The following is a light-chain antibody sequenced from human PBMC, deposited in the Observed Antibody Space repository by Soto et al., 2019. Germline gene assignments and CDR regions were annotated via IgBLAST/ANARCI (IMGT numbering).Light chain of an antibody. V-gene: IGLV1-36*01. CDR1: SSNIGNNA. Sequence: QSVLTQPPSVSDAPRQRVTISCSGSSSNIGNNAVNWYQQLPGKAPKLLIYYDDLLPSGVSDRFSGSKSGTSDSLAIRGLQSEDAADYYCEAWDDSLNGPVFGGGTKLTVL. CDR3: EAWDDSLNGPV. J-gene: IGLJ2*01. CDR2: YDD.